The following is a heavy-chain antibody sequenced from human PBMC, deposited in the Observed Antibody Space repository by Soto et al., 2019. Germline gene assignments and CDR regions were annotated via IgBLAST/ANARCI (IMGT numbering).Heavy chain of an antibody. Sequence: SETLSLTCTVSGGSISSSSYYWGWIRQPPGKGLEWIGSIYYSGSTYYNPSLKSRVTISVDTSKNQFSLKLSSVTAADTAVYYCATTVLRYFDWLFTFDYWGQGTLVTVSS. V-gene: IGHV4-39*01. J-gene: IGHJ4*02. D-gene: IGHD3-9*01. CDR2: IYYSGST. CDR1: GGSISSSSYY. CDR3: ATTVLRYFDWLFTFDY.